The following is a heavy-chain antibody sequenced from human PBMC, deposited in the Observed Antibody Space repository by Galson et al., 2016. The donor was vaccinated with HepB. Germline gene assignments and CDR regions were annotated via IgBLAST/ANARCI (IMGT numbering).Heavy chain of an antibody. CDR2: LYSGGAT. CDR1: GFTLRDNY. Sequence: SLRLSCAVSGFTLRDNYMNWVRQAPGKGLEWVSVLYSGGATYYADSVRGRFTLSRDNSNRLSLQMNSLKADDTAVYFCARIPTDSYHWYLDLWGRGTLVTVSS. D-gene: IGHD1-26*01. CDR3: ARIPTDSYHWYLDL. V-gene: IGHV3-53*05. J-gene: IGHJ2*01.